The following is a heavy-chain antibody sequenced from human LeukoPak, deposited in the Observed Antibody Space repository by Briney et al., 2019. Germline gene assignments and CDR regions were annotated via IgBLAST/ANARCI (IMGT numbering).Heavy chain of an antibody. D-gene: IGHD6-19*01. J-gene: IGHJ4*02. CDR3: ARVFGSGWYDY. Sequence: SETLSLTCTVSGGSISSYYWNWIRKPPGKGLEWIGFIYYSGSTNYNPSLKSRVTISVDRSKNQFSLKLSAVTAADTAVYYCARVFGSGWYDYWGQGTLVTVSS. CDR1: GGSISSYY. CDR2: IYYSGST. V-gene: IGHV4-59*08.